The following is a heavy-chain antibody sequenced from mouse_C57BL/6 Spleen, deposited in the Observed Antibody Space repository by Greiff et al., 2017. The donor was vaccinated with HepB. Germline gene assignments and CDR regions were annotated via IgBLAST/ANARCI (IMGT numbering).Heavy chain of an antibody. J-gene: IGHJ2*01. Sequence: VQLQQSGAELVKPGASVKISCKASGYAFSSYWMNWVKQRPGKGLEWIGQIYPGDGDTNYNGKFKGKATLTADKSSSTAYMQLSSLTSEDSAVYFCARLADYYGNRYFDYWGQGTTLTVSS. D-gene: IGHD1-1*01. CDR1: GYAFSSYW. CDR3: ARLADYYGNRYFDY. V-gene: IGHV1-80*01. CDR2: IYPGDGDT.